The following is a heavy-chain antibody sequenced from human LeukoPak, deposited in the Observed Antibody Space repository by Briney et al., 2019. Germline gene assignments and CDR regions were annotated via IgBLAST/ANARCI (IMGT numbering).Heavy chain of an antibody. V-gene: IGHV4-4*02. CDR1: GFTFSRYS. J-gene: IGHJ4*02. CDR2: ISLSGRT. D-gene: IGHD1-26*01. Sequence: GSLRLSCAASGFTFSRYSMNWVRQAPGKGLEWIGEISLSGRTNYNPSLQSRVTMSLDESKNQLSLDLASVTAADTAVYYCSRESGAFSPFGYWGQGTLVTVHS. CDR3: SRESGAFSPFGY.